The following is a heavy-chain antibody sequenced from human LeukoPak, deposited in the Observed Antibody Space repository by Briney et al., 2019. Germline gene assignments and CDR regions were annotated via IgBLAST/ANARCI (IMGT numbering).Heavy chain of an antibody. CDR2: IYYSGST. J-gene: IGHJ3*02. CDR3: ARLNVAGDAFDI. CDR1: GGSISSGGYS. D-gene: IGHD6-19*01. V-gene: IGHV4-30-4*07. Sequence: PSQTLSLTCAVSGGSISSGGYSWSWIRQPPGKGLEWIGYIYYSGSTNYNPSLKSRVTISVDASKNQFSLKLSSVTAADTAVYYCARLNVAGDAFDIWGQGTMVTVSS.